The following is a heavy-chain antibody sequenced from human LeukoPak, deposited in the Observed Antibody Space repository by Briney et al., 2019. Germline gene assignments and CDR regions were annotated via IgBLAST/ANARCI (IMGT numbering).Heavy chain of an antibody. CDR3: ARDNIAVAHLDY. Sequence: PGGSLRLSCAASGFTFSSYAMHWVRQAPGKGLEWVAVISYDGSNKYYADSVKGRFTISRDNSKNTLYLQMNSLRAGDTAVYYCARDNIAVAHLDYWGQGTLVTVSS. CDR1: GFTFSSYA. J-gene: IGHJ4*02. D-gene: IGHD6-19*01. CDR2: ISYDGSNK. V-gene: IGHV3-30-3*01.